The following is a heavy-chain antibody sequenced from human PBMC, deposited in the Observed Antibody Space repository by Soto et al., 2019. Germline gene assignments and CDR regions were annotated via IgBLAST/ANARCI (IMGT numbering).Heavy chain of an antibody. D-gene: IGHD6-25*01. CDR3: AREWRPMDYQSGLDV. J-gene: IGHJ6*02. Sequence: QVQLQESGPGLVKPSQTLSLTCTVSDGSISRGGYYWSWIRQHPGKGLEWIGYIYYSGSTHYNPSLKSRVTISIDTSQNQFSLKLTSVTAADTAVYYCAREWRPMDYQSGLDVWGQGTTVTVSS. V-gene: IGHV4-31*03. CDR1: DGSISRGGYY. CDR2: IYYSGST.